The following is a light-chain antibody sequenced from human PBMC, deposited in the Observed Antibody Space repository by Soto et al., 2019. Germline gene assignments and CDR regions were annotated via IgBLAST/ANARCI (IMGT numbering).Light chain of an antibody. V-gene: IGKV1-27*01. CDR3: QKYDSAPFT. CDR2: GAS. J-gene: IGKJ3*01. Sequence: DIQMTQSPSSLSASVGDRVTITCRASQGITNYLACYQQKPGKVPELLIYGASTLQSGGPSRFSGSGSGTDFTLAISSLRPEDVATYYCQKYDSAPFTFGPGTKVDIK. CDR1: QGITNY.